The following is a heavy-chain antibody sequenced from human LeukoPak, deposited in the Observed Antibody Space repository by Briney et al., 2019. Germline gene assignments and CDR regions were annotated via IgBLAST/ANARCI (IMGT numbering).Heavy chain of an antibody. CDR2: ISGSGGST. CDR1: GFTFSSYA. V-gene: IGHV3-23*01. Sequence: GGSLRLSCAASGFTFSSYAMSWVRQAPGKGLEWVSAISGSGGSTYYADSVKGRFTISRDNSKNTLYLQMNSLRAEDTAVYYCVKDNSMATILTGPVTIYYYHAMDVWGQGAMVTVSS. CDR3: VKDNSMATILTGPVTIYYYHAMDV. D-gene: IGHD3-9*01. J-gene: IGHJ6*02.